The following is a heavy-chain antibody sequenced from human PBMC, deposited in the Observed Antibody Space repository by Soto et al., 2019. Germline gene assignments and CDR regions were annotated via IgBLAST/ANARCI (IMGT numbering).Heavy chain of an antibody. D-gene: IGHD1-7*01. CDR1: GGTFSNSA. Sequence: QVQLEQSGAEVKKPGSSVKVSCKASGGTFSNSAISWVRQAPGQGLEWMGGTMHIFRTPDYAQKFQGSVTDTADESTITAYIELTGRRSDETALKYCASDTDRLHTSGNYLYVMGLWSQGTAVTVSS. CDR3: ASDTDRLHTSGNYLYVMGL. CDR2: TMHIFRTP. V-gene: IGHV1-69*12. J-gene: IGHJ6*02.